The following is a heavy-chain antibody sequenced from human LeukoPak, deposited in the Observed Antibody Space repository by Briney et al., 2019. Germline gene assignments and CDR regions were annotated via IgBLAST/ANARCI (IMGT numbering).Heavy chain of an antibody. V-gene: IGHV4-34*01. CDR3: ARGDILTGYSY. J-gene: IGHJ4*02. D-gene: IGHD3-9*01. CDR1: GGSFRGYY. Sequence: SETLSLTCAVYGGSFRGYYWSWIRQPPGKGLEWIGEINHRGTTKYNPSLKSRVTISVDTSKNQFSLNLRSATAADTAVYYCARGDILTGYSYWGQGTLVTVSS. CDR2: INHRGTT.